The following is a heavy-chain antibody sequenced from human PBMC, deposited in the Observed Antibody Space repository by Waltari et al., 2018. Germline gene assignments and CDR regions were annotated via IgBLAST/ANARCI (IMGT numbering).Heavy chain of an antibody. Sequence: QAQLVQSGPEMKKPGSSVKVSCKASGDTFINYGITWVRPAPGQGLEWMGTIIPANDTPYYPEKFQGLVAISADAVTTTVYLELSGLRSGDTAVYYSARMLTATMGEYYYMDVWGKGTRVTVS. CDR1: GDTFINYG. D-gene: IGHD3-10*01. CDR3: ARMLTATMGEYYYMDV. CDR2: IIPANDTP. J-gene: IGHJ6*03. V-gene: IGHV1-69*18.